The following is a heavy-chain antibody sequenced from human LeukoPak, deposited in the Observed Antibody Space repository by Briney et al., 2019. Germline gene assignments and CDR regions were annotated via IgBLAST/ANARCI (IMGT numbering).Heavy chain of an antibody. J-gene: IGHJ4*02. CDR1: GFTFGDYA. Sequence: GGSLRLSCTVSGFTFGDYAMSWIRQAPGKGLEWVGFIRSKAYGETADYAAPVKGRFTISRDDSKAIAYLQMNSLKTEDTAVYHCTRDRGAYNLYDYWGQGTLVTVSS. CDR2: IRSKAYGETA. V-gene: IGHV3-49*03. D-gene: IGHD1-1*01. CDR3: TRDRGAYNLYDY.